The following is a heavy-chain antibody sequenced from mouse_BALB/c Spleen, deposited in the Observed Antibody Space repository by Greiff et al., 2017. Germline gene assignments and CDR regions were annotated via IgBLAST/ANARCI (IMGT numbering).Heavy chain of an antibody. CDR1: GYSITSDYA. D-gene: IGHD1-1*01. CDR3: ATYYYGSRPWFAY. CDR2: ISYSGST. J-gene: IGHJ3*01. Sequence: DVQLQESGPGLVKPSQSLSLTCTVTGYSITSDYAWNWIRQFPGNKLEWMGYISYSGSTSYNPSLKSRISITRDTSKNQFFLQLNSVTTEDTATYYCATYYYGSRPWFAYWGQGTLVTVSA. V-gene: IGHV3-2*02.